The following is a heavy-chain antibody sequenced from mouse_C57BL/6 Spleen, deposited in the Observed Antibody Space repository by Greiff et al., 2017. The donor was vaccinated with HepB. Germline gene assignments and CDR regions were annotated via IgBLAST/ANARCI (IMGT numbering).Heavy chain of an antibody. CDR1: GYTFTDYE. Sequence: VKLMESGAELVRPGASVTLSCKASGYTFTDYEMHWVKQTPVHGLEWIGAIDPETGGTAYNQKFKGKAILTADKSSSTAYMELRSLTSEDSAVYYCTSGSSYIGYFDYWGQGTTLTVSS. D-gene: IGHD1-1*01. V-gene: IGHV1-15*01. CDR2: IDPETGGT. J-gene: IGHJ2*01. CDR3: TSGSSYIGYFDY.